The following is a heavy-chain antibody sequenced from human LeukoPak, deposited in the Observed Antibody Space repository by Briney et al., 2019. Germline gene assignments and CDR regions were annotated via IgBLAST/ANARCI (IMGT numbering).Heavy chain of an antibody. CDR3: ARDVHGDYGSGWFDP. Sequence: ASVKVSCKTSGGTFNNSAISWVRQAPGQGLEWLGGIMPLFGTAGYAQKFQGRVTITKDESTRTVYLELPSLTSDDTAVYYCARDVHGDYGSGWFDPWGQGTLVSVSS. CDR2: IMPLFGTA. J-gene: IGHJ5*02. V-gene: IGHV1-69*05. D-gene: IGHD4-17*01. CDR1: GGTFNNSA.